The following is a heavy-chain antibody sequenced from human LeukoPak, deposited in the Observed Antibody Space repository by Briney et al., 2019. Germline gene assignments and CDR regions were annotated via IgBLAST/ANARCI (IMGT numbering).Heavy chain of an antibody. CDR1: GYSFTNYW. CDR2: IYPGDSNT. CDR3: ARSVGEGIVVVLAAMDRANCTPYFDY. Sequence: GESLKISCKGSGYSFTNYWIGWVRQMPGKGLEWMVIIYPGDSNTKYNASFRGQVTISADKSISTAYLQWSSLKGSDTAMYYRARSVGEGIVVVLAAMDRANCTPYFDYWGQGTLVTVSS. V-gene: IGHV5-51*01. D-gene: IGHD2-2*01. J-gene: IGHJ4*02.